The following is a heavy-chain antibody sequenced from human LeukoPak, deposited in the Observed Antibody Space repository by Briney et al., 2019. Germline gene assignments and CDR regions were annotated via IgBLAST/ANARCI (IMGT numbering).Heavy chain of an antibody. CDR2: IYISGST. D-gene: IGHD3-10*01. Sequence: SETLSLTCAVSGGSISSYFWRWIRQPAGKGLEWIGRIYISGSTNYIPSLKSRVTMSVDTSKRQFSLRLSSVTAADTAVYFCARGEGSYYDYWGQGTLVTVSS. J-gene: IGHJ4*02. CDR1: GGSISSYF. CDR3: ARGEGSYYDY. V-gene: IGHV4-4*07.